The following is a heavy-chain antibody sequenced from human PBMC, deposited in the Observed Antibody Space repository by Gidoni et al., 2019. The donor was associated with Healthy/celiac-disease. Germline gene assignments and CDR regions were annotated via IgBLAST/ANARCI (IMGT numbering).Heavy chain of an antibody. Sequence: EVEQGESGGGWGQTGGSLGISGAASGFTVSSNYMSWVRQAPGKGLEWVSVIYSGASTYYADSVKGRFTISRDNSKNSLYLQMNSLRAADTAVYYCARDRDLDYWGQGTLVTVSS. CDR2: IYSGAST. CDR3: ARDRDLDY. CDR1: GFTVSSNY. D-gene: IGHD2-21*02. J-gene: IGHJ4*02. V-gene: IGHV3-66*01.